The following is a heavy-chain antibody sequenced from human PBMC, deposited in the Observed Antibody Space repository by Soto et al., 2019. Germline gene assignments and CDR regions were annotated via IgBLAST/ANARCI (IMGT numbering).Heavy chain of an antibody. D-gene: IGHD7-27*01. CDR3: ASGPSGDKVDY. V-gene: IGHV4-30-4*01. CDR2: INNGGST. J-gene: IGHJ4*02. CDR1: GGSISSVYYC. Sequence: QVQLQESGPGLVKPSQTLSLTCTVSGGSISSVYYCWSWIRQSPDRGLEWIGHINNGGSTYNNPSLTSRVTISVDTSRNQFSLRLSSVSAADTAVYYCASGPSGDKVDYWGQGILVTVSS.